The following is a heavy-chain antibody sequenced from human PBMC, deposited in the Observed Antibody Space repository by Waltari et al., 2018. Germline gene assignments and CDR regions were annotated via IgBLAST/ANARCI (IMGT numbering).Heavy chain of an antibody. V-gene: IGHV4-59*11. CDR2: IYYSGST. J-gene: IGHJ6*02. Sequence: QVQLQESGPGLVKPSETLSLTCTVSGGSISSHYWSWIRQPPGKGLEWIGYIYYSGSTNYNPSLKSRVNISVGTSKNQVSLKLSSGNAAETAVYYCARGGSGGYDSYYYGMDVWGQGTTVTVSS. CDR3: ARGGSGGYDSYYYGMDV. D-gene: IGHD5-12*01. CDR1: GGSISSHY.